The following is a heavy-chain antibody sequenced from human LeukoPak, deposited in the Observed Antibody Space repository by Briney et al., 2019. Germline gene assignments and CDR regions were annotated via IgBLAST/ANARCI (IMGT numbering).Heavy chain of an antibody. CDR3: ARPRGSGSGSYYDF. CDR2: IKQDGNEK. D-gene: IGHD3-10*01. V-gene: IGHV3-7*03. CDR1: GFTFSNQW. J-gene: IGHJ4*02. Sequence: GGSLRLSCAASGFTFSNQWMSWVRQAPGKGLEWVANIKQDGNEKYYVDSVKGRFTISRDNAKNSLYLQMNSLRAEDTAVYYCARPRGSGSGSYYDFWGQGTLVTVSS.